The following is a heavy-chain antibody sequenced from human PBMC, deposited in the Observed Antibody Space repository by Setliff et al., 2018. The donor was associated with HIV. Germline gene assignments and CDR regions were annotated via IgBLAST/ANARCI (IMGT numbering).Heavy chain of an antibody. Sequence: ASETLSLTCTVSGGSISSYCWNWIRQSPGRGLEWIGFIFSSGSTNYNPSLKSRVTISVDTSKNQFSLKLSSVTAADTAVYYCARGCHPRVGAYYYGSGSPRGSYYYYYMDVWGKGTTVTVSS. CDR3: ARGCHPRVGAYYYGSGSPRGSYYYYYMDV. V-gene: IGHV4-59*12. J-gene: IGHJ6*03. CDR1: GGSISSYC. CDR2: IFSSGST. D-gene: IGHD3-10*01.